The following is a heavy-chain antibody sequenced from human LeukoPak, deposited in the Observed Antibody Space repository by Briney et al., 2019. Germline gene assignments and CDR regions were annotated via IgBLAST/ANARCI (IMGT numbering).Heavy chain of an antibody. D-gene: IGHD3-3*01. J-gene: IGHJ3*02. CDR2: IKKDGSEK. Sequence: GGALGLSVAASGFTLSSYLMSWVRQAPGGGLGGGGHIKKDGSEKYYVDSVKGRFTISRDNAKNSLYLQMNSLRAEDTAVYYCAKDTDFWSAKDLSDAFDIWGQGTMVTVSS. CDR3: AKDTDFWSAKDLSDAFDI. V-gene: IGHV3-7*01. CDR1: GFTLSSYL.